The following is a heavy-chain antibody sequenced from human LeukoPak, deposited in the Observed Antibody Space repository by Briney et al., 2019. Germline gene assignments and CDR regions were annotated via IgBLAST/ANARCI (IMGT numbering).Heavy chain of an antibody. CDR1: GGTFSSYA. Sequence: EASVKVSCKASGGTFSSYAISWVRQAPGQGLEWMGRIIPILGIANYAQKFQGGVTITADESTSTAYMELSSLRSEDTAVYYCARGVRQQLAFDYWGQGTLVTVSS. CDR2: IIPILGIA. D-gene: IGHD6-13*01. CDR3: ARGVRQQLAFDY. V-gene: IGHV1-69*04. J-gene: IGHJ4*02.